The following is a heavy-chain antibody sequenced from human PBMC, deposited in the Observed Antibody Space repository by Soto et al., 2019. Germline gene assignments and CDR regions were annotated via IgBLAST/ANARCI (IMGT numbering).Heavy chain of an antibody. D-gene: IGHD2-15*01. V-gene: IGHV5-51*01. CDR3: ASLRYCSGGSCRSRAAFDI. CDR1: GYSFTNYW. J-gene: IGHJ3*02. CDR2: IYPGDSDT. Sequence: GESLKISCKCSGYSFTNYWIGWVRQMPGKGLEWMGIIYPGDSDTRYSPSFQGQATISADKSISTAYLQWSSLKASDTAMYYCASLRYCSGGSCRSRAAFDIWGQGTMVTVSS.